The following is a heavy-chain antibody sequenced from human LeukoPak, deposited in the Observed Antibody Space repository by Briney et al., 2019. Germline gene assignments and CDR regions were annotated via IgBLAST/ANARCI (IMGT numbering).Heavy chain of an antibody. CDR3: ASKGGSSNFDY. V-gene: IGHV1-8*01. Sequence: GASVKVSCKASGCTFSSYDINWVRQATGQGLEWMGWMNPNSGNTGYAQKFQGRVAMTRNTSISTAYMELSSLRSEDTAVYYCASKGGSSNFDYWGQGTLVTVSS. CDR1: GCTFSSYD. D-gene: IGHD1-26*01. CDR2: MNPNSGNT. J-gene: IGHJ4*02.